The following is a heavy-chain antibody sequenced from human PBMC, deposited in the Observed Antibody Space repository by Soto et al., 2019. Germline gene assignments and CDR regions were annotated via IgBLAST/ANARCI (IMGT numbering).Heavy chain of an antibody. J-gene: IGHJ6*03. D-gene: IGHD1-7*01. Sequence: SGPTLVKPTQTLTLTCTFSGFSLSTSGVGVGWIRQPPGKALEWLALIYWDDDKRYSPSLKSRLTITKDTSQNQVVLTMTNMDPVDTATYYCAHLVLELPHVAHYYYMDVWGKGTTVTVSS. CDR1: GFSLSTSGVG. V-gene: IGHV2-5*02. CDR2: IYWDDDK. CDR3: AHLVLELPHVAHYYYMDV.